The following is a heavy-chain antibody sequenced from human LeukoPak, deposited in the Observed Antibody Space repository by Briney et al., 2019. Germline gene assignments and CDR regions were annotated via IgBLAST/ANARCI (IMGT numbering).Heavy chain of an antibody. Sequence: GGSLRLSCSASGFTFSSYAMVWVRQAPGKGLEYVSAISSNGGSTHYGNSVKGRFTISRDNSKNTLYLQMSSLRAEDTAVYYCAREPSAYGSGSPYFDYWGQGTLVTVSS. CDR2: ISSNGGST. CDR1: GFTFSSYA. V-gene: IGHV3-64D*06. CDR3: AREPSAYGSGSPYFDY. J-gene: IGHJ4*02. D-gene: IGHD3-10*01.